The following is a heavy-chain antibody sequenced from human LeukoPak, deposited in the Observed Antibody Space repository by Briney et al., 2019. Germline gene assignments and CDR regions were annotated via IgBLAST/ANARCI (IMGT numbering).Heavy chain of an antibody. CDR3: ARVQAAALDAFDI. Sequence: SETLSLTCTVSGGSISSSSYYWGWIRQPPGKGLEWIGSIYYSGSTYYNPSLKSRVTISVDTSKNQFSLKLSSVTAADTAVYYCARVQAAALDAFDIWGQGTMVTVSS. CDR1: GGSISSSSYY. J-gene: IGHJ3*02. CDR2: IYYSGST. D-gene: IGHD6-13*01. V-gene: IGHV4-39*07.